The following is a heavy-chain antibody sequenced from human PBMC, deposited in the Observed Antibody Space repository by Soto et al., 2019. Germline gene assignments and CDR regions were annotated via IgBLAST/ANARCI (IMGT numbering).Heavy chain of an antibody. CDR1: GFTFSSYS. CDR3: ARPDPRYCSGGSCYSGYYYGMDV. J-gene: IGHJ6*02. Sequence: GGSLRLSCAASGFTFSSYSMNRVRQAPGKGLEWVSSISSSSSYIYYADSVKGRFTISRDNAKNSLYPQMNSLRAEDTAVYYCARPDPRYCSGGSCYSGYYYGMDVWGQGTTVTVSS. V-gene: IGHV3-21*01. CDR2: ISSSSSYI. D-gene: IGHD2-15*01.